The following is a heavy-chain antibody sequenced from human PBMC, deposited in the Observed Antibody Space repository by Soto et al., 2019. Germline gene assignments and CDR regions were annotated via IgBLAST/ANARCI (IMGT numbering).Heavy chain of an antibody. D-gene: IGHD6-6*01. CDR2: IYYSGST. CDR3: LRSRRKTLLYSSSSGYFDY. Sequence: PSETLSLTCTVSGGSIRSYYCSWIRQPPGKELEWIGYIYYSGSTTYNPSLKSRVAISVDTSKNQFSLKLSSVTAADTAVYYCLRSRRKTLLYSSSSGYFDYWGQGTLVTVSS. V-gene: IGHV4-59*01. J-gene: IGHJ4*02. CDR1: GGSIRSYY.